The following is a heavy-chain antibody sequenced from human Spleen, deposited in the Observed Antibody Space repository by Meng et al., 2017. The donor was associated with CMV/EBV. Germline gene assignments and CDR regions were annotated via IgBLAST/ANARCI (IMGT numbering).Heavy chain of an antibody. CDR1: VFTFSGCW. CDR3: AKSNSDFWSGHYFQY. CDR2: INGDGSIT. J-gene: IGHJ1*01. D-gene: IGHD3-3*01. V-gene: IGHV3-74*01. Sequence: VFTFSGCWMHWVRQAPGKGLVWVSRINGDGSITDYADFAKSRFTVSRDNAKSTLHLQMNSLRGDDTAVYYCAKSNSDFWSGHYFQYWGLGTLVTVSS.